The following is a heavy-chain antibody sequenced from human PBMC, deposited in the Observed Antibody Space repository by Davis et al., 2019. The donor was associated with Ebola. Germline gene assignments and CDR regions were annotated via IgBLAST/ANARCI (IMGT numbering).Heavy chain of an antibody. D-gene: IGHD5-12*01. CDR3: ARDLGWLREDAFDI. J-gene: IGHJ3*02. V-gene: IGHV4-59*01. CDR2: IYYSGST. CDR1: GASISSYY. Sequence: SETLSLTCSVSGASISSYYWSWVRQPPGKGLEWIGYIYYSGSTNYNPSLKSRVTISVDTSKNQFSLKLSSVTAADTAVYYCARDLGWLREDAFDIWGQGTMVTVSS.